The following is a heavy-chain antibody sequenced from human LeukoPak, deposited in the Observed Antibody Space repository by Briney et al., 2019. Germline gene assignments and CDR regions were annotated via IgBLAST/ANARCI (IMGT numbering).Heavy chain of an antibody. CDR3: ARETYCSGGSCYKENAFDI. J-gene: IGHJ3*02. Sequence: GGSLRLSCAASGFTFSSYAMHWVRQAPGKGLEWVAVISYDGSNKYYADSMKGRFTISRDNAKNSLYLQMNSLRADDTAVYYCARETYCSGGSCYKENAFDIWGQGTMVTVSS. D-gene: IGHD2-15*01. CDR1: GFTFSSYA. CDR2: ISYDGSNK. V-gene: IGHV3-30*04.